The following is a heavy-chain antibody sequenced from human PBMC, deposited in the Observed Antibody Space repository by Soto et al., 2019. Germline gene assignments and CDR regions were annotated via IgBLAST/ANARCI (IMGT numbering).Heavy chain of an antibody. CDR2: IIPIFGTA. Sequence: QVQLVQSGAEVKKPGSSVKVSCKASGGTFSSYAISWVRQAPGQGLEWMGGIIPIFGTADYAQKFQGRVTSAAXEXTXTXXRELSSLRSEDTAVYYCASPPIVATIVNYYYGMDVWGQGTTVTVSS. CDR1: GGTFSSYA. CDR3: ASPPIVATIVNYYYGMDV. J-gene: IGHJ6*02. V-gene: IGHV1-69*12. D-gene: IGHD5-12*01.